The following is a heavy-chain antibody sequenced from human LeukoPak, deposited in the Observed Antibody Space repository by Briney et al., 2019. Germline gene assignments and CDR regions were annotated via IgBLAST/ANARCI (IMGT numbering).Heavy chain of an antibody. V-gene: IGHV3-23*01. CDR3: ARGTTTRYFDY. CDR2: ISDSGGST. CDR1: GFIFGAYA. Sequence: GGSLRLSCEASGFIFGAYAMNWVRQALGKGLQWVSVISDSGGSTDYADSVKGRFTISRDNSKKTLYLQLDSLRVDDTAVYYCARGTTTRYFDYWGQGTLVTVSS. D-gene: IGHD1-26*01. J-gene: IGHJ4*02.